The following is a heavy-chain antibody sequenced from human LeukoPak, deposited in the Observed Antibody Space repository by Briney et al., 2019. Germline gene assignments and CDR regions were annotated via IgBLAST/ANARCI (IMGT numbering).Heavy chain of an antibody. CDR3: AREGGHDILTVNNWFDP. V-gene: IGHV1-2*02. Sequence: ASVKVSCKASGYTFTGYYMHWVRQAPGQGLEWMGWTNPNSGGTNYAQKFQGRVTMTRDTSISTAYMELSRLRSDDTAVYYCAREGGHDILTVNNWFDPWGQGTLVTVSS. CDR1: GYTFTGYY. J-gene: IGHJ5*02. D-gene: IGHD3-9*01. CDR2: TNPNSGGT.